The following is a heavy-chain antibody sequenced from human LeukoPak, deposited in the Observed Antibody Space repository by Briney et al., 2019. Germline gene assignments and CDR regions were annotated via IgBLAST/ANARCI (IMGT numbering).Heavy chain of an antibody. Sequence: GSLRLSCAVYGGSFSGYYWSWIRQPPGKGLEWIGEINHSGSTNYNPSLKSRVTISVDTSKSQFSLKLSSVTAADTAVYYCARAQVSIYYSRFQRTDYWGQGTLVTVSS. J-gene: IGHJ4*02. V-gene: IGHV4-34*01. CDR2: INHSGST. D-gene: IGHD3-22*01. CDR3: ARAQVSIYYSRFQRTDY. CDR1: GGSFSGYY.